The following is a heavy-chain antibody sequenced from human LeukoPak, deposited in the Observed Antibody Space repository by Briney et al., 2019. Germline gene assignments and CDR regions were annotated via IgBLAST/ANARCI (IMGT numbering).Heavy chain of an antibody. CDR2: INHSGST. D-gene: IGHD2-15*01. V-gene: IGHV4-34*01. CDR3: ASDYCSGGSCYGGWLDP. Sequence: SETLSLTCAVYGGSFSGYYWSWIRQPPGKGLEWIGEINHSGSTNYNPSLKSRVTISVDTSKNQFSLKLSSVTAADTAVYYCASDYCSGGSCYGGWLDPWGQGTLVTVSS. CDR1: GGSFSGYY. J-gene: IGHJ5*02.